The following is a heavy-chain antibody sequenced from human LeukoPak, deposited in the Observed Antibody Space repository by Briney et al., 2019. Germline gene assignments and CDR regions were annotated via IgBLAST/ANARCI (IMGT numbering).Heavy chain of an antibody. Sequence: WASVKVSCKASGYTFTSYDVNWVRQATGQGLEWMGWMNPNSGNTGYAQKFQGRVTMTGSTSINAAYMELNSLTSEDTAVYYCARSSVGARRRIAYWGQGTLVPVSS. CDR3: ARSSVGARRRIAY. CDR2: MNPNSGNT. J-gene: IGHJ4*02. D-gene: IGHD1-26*01. CDR1: GYTFTSYD. V-gene: IGHV1-8*01.